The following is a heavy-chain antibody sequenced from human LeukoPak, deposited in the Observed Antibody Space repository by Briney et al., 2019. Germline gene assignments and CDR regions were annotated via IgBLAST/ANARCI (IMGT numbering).Heavy chain of an antibody. V-gene: IGHV4-4*09. CDR3: AKRQGPESGSYDYFDP. D-gene: IGHD1-26*01. CDR1: GGSISSNY. CDR2: IHSSGYT. J-gene: IGHJ5*02. Sequence: SETLSLTCTVSGGSISSNYWTWIRQPPGQGLEWIAYIHSSGYTNYNPSLKSRVTISVDMSKNQFSLKVTSVTAADTAVYYCAKRQGPESGSYDYFDPWGQGTLVTVSS.